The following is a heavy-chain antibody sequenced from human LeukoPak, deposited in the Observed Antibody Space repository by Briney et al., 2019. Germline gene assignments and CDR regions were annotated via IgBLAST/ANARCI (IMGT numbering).Heavy chain of an antibody. CDR3: ASILQWFVYDY. J-gene: IGHJ4*02. Sequence: AGESLKISCAASGFTFSNYGMSWVRQAPGKGLEWVSAINRGGDSTYYADSVKGRFTISRDNSKNTLYLQMNSLRAEDTAVYYCASILQWFVYDYWGQGTLVTVSS. D-gene: IGHD3-10*01. V-gene: IGHV3-23*01. CDR1: GFTFSNYG. CDR2: INRGGDST.